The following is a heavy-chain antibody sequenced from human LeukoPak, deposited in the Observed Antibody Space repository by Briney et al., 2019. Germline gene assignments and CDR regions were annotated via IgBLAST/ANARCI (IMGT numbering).Heavy chain of an antibody. CDR2: IYHNGIT. V-gene: IGHV4-4*02. Sequence: PSETLSLTCSVSGGSISNFNWWNWVRQSPGKGLEWVGQIYHNGITNYNPSLKSRLTISVDKSRNLFPLNLTSVTAADTAVYFCARELATINGPYFESWGQGTLVTVSS. D-gene: IGHD5-24*01. CDR1: GGSISNFNW. CDR3: ARELATINGPYFES. J-gene: IGHJ4*02.